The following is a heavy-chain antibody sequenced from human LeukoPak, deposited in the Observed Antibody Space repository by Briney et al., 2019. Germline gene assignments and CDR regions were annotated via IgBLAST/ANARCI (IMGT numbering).Heavy chain of an antibody. J-gene: IGHJ4*02. Sequence: SQTLSLTCTVSGGSISSGGYYWSWIRQPPGKGLEWIGYIYHSGSTYYNPSLKSRVTISVDRSKNQFSLKLSSVTAADTAVYYCARDREFGKYCGGDCASDPGYWGQGTLVTVSS. CDR1: GGSISSGGYY. V-gene: IGHV4-30-2*01. CDR3: ARDREFGKYCGGDCASDPGY. CDR2: IYHSGST. D-gene: IGHD2-21*01.